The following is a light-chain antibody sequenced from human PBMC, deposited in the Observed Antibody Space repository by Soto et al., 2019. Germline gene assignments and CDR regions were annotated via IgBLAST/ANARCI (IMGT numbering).Light chain of an antibody. CDR3: QQYDNLPFT. CDR1: QDISNY. V-gene: IGKV1-33*01. J-gene: IGKJ3*01. Sequence: DIQMTQSPSSLSASLGDRVTITCQASQDISNYLNWYQQKPGKAPKLLIYDASNLETGVPSRFSGSGSGTDFTFTISSLQPEDIATYYCQQYDNLPFTFGPGTKVDI. CDR2: DAS.